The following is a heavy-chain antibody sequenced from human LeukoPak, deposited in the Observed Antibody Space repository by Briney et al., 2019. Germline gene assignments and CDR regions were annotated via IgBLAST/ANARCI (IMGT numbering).Heavy chain of an antibody. D-gene: IGHD4-17*01. J-gene: IGHJ6*03. CDR3: ARVDYGVEKGYYYYYMDV. CDR1: GYTLTELS. CDR2: FDPEDGET. V-gene: IGHV1-24*01. Sequence: ASVKVSCKVSGYTLTELSMHWVRQAPGKGLEWMGGFDPEDGETIYAQKFQGRVTMTEDTSTDTAYMELSSLRSEDTAVYYCARVDYGVEKGYYYYYMDVWGKGTTVTISS.